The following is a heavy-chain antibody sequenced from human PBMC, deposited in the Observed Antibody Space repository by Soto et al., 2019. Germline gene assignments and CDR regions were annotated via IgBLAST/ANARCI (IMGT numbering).Heavy chain of an antibody. Sequence: PGGSLRLSCAASGFTFRSFTMNWVRQAPGKGLEWVSTISSNSAYIYYTDALRGRFTISRDNAKNSLHLQMNSLRAEDTAVYYCTRDGSPNTTARGPFGPWGPGTLVTVSS. J-gene: IGHJ5*02. V-gene: IGHV3-21*01. D-gene: IGHD3-10*01. CDR3: TRDGSPNTTARGPFGP. CDR1: GFTFRSFT. CDR2: ISSNSAYI.